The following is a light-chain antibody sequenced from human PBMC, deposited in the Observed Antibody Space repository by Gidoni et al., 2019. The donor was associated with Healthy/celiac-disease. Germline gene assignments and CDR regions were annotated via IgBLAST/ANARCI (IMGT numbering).Light chain of an antibody. CDR3: QQYYSTSYT. Sequence: DIVMTPSPAFLAVSLGERATINCKSSQNILYSSNNKNYLAWYQQKPGQPPRLLIYWASTREFGVPDRFSGSGSGTDFTLTISSLQAEDVAVYYCQQYYSTSYTFGQGTRLEIK. CDR2: WAS. J-gene: IGKJ2*01. CDR1: QNILYSSNNKNY. V-gene: IGKV4-1*01.